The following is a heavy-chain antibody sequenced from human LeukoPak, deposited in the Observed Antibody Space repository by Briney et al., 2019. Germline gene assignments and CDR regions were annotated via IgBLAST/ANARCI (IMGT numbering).Heavy chain of an antibody. V-gene: IGHV4-34*01. CDR3: ARGWWGPRGPYYMDV. CDR1: GGSFSGYY. Sequence: SETLSLTCAVYGGSFSGYYWSWIRQPPGKGLEWIGEINHSGSTNYNPSRKSRVTISVDTSKNQFSLKLSSVTAADTAVYYCARGWWGPRGPYYMDVWGKGTTVTVSS. D-gene: IGHD2-15*01. CDR2: INHSGST. J-gene: IGHJ6*03.